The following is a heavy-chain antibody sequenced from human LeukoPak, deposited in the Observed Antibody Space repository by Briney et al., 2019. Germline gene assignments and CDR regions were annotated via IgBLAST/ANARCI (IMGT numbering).Heavy chain of an antibody. V-gene: IGHV1-2*02. J-gene: IGHJ4*02. Sequence: ASVKVSCKASGYTFTGYYMHWVRQAPGQGLEWMGWINPNSGDTNYAQKFQGRVTMTRDTSISTAYMELSRLRSDDTAVYYCAREGAAWPFDYWGQGTLVTVSS. CDR1: GYTFTGYY. CDR2: INPNSGDT. D-gene: IGHD6-13*01. CDR3: AREGAAWPFDY.